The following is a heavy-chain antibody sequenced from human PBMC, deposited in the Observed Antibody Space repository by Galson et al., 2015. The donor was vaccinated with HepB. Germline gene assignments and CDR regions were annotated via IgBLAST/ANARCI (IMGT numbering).Heavy chain of an antibody. CDR3: ASPYYYDSSAYYPFDY. CDR1: GFTFSSYS. Sequence: SLRLSCAASGFTFSSYSMNWVRQAPGKGLEWVSYISSRSSTIYYADSVKGRFTISRDNAKNSLYLQMNSLRAEDTAVYYCASPYYYDSSAYYPFDYWGQGTLVTVS. V-gene: IGHV3-48*04. J-gene: IGHJ4*02. D-gene: IGHD3-22*01. CDR2: ISSRSSTI.